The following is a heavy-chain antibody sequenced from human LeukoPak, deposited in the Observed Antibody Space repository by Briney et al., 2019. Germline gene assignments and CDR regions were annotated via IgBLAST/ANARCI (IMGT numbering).Heavy chain of an antibody. J-gene: IGHJ5*02. CDR1: GDSISSRSYY. V-gene: IGHV4-39*07. CDR3: ARKIAAAGTLGVGWFDP. Sequence: SETLSLTCTVSGDSISSRSYYWGWIRQPPGKGLEWIGSIYHSGSTYYNPSLKSRVTISVDTSKNQFSLKLSSVTAADTAVYYCARKIAAAGTLGVGWFDPWGQGTLVTVSS. CDR2: IYHSGST. D-gene: IGHD6-13*01.